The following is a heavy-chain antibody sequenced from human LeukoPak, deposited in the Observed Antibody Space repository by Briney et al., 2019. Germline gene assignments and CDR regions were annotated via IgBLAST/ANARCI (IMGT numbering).Heavy chain of an antibody. D-gene: IGHD1-26*01. V-gene: IGHV1-2*02. CDR1: GYTFTSYA. CDR3: ARGVSGAYYYYYMDV. CDR2: INPNSGGT. Sequence: ASVKVSCKASGYTFTSYAMQWVRQAPGQGLEWMGWINPNSGGTNYAQKFQGRVTMTRDTSISTAYMELSSLRSDDSAVYYCARGVSGAYYYYYMDVWGKGTTVTVSS. J-gene: IGHJ6*03.